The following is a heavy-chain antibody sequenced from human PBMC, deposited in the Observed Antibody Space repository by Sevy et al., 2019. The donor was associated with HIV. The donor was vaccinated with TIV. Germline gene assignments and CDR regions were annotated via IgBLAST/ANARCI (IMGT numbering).Heavy chain of an antibody. V-gene: IGHV3-21*01. J-gene: IGHJ6*02. CDR3: ARDRGATFGVVPLGYSYGMDV. CDR1: GFTFSSYS. CDR2: ISSSSSYI. D-gene: IGHD3-3*01. Sequence: GGSRRLSCAASGFTFSSYSMNWVRQAPGKGLEWVSSISSSSSYIYYADSVKGRFTISRDNAKNSLYLQMNSLRAEDTAVYYCARDRGATFGVVPLGYSYGMDVWGQGTTVTVSS.